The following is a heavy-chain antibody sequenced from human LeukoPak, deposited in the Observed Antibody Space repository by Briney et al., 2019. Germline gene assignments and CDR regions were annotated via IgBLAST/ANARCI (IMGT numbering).Heavy chain of an antibody. V-gene: IGHV1-18*01. CDR3: ARDLEYDVVVPAANGLDY. J-gene: IGHJ4*02. CDR1: GYTFTSYG. CDR2: ISAYNGNT. D-gene: IGHD2-2*01. Sequence: ASVKVSCKASGYTFTSYGISWVRQAPGQGLEWMGWISAYNGNTNYAQKLQGRVTMTTDTSTSTAYMELRSLRSDDTAVYYCARDLEYDVVVPAANGLDYWGQGTLVTVSS.